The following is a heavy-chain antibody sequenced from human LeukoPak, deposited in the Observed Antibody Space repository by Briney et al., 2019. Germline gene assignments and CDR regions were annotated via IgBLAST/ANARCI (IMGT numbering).Heavy chain of an antibody. CDR3: AKDPDVLLWFGELSFIDY. J-gene: IGHJ4*02. CDR2: FSGSGGST. V-gene: IGHV3-23*01. D-gene: IGHD3-10*01. CDR1: GFTFSSYA. Sequence: PGGSLRLSCAASGFTFSSYAMSWVRQAPGKGLDWASPFSGSGGSTYYADSVKGRFTISRDNSKNTLYLQMNSLRAEDTAVYYCAKDPDVLLWFGELSFIDYWGQGTLVTVSS.